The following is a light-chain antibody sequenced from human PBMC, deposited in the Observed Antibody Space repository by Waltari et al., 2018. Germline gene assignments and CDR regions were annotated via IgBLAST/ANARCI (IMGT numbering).Light chain of an antibody. J-gene: IGKJ3*01. Sequence: IQLTQSPSSLSASVGDRVTITCRASPGISSYLAWYQQKPGKAPKLLIYAASTLQSGVPSRFSGSGSGTDFTLTISSLQPEDFATYYCQQLKSYPLTFGPGTKVDIK. CDR1: PGISSY. V-gene: IGKV1-9*01. CDR2: AAS. CDR3: QQLKSYPLT.